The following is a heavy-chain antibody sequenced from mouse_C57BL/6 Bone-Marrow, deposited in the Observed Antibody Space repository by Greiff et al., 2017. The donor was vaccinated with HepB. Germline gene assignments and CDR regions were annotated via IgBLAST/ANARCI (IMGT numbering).Heavy chain of an antibody. V-gene: IGHV5-9*01. CDR2: ISGGGGNT. Sequence: DVMLVESGGGLVKPGGSLKLSCAASGFTFSSYTMSWVRQTPEKRLEWVATISGGGGNTYYPDSVKGRFTISRDNAKNTLYLQMSSLRSEDTALYYCARRYDYEFAYWGQGTLVTVSA. D-gene: IGHD2-4*01. CDR1: GFTFSSYT. CDR3: ARRYDYEFAY. J-gene: IGHJ3*01.